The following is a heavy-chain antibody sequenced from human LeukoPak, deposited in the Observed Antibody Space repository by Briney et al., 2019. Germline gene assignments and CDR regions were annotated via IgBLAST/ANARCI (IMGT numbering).Heavy chain of an antibody. CDR1: GGSISSYY. D-gene: IGHD6-13*01. V-gene: IGHV4-59*01. CDR3: ARASSSWYGMDV. CDR2: IYYSGST. Sequence: SETLSLTCTVSGGSISSYYWSWIRQPPGKGQEWIGYIYYSGSTNYNPSLKSRVSISVDTSKNQFSLKLSSVTAADTAVYYCARASSSWYGMDVWGQGTTVTVSS. J-gene: IGHJ6*02.